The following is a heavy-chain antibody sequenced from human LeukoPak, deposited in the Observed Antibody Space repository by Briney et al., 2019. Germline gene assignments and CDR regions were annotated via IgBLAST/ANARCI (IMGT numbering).Heavy chain of an antibody. D-gene: IGHD3-3*01. CDR3: ARGVTIFGVGPIDI. CDR2: IFYSGST. V-gene: IGHV4-39*01. Sequence: PSETLSLTCTVSGGSISSSSYYWGWIRQPPGKGLEWIGSIFYSGSTYYNPSLKSRVTISVDTSKNQFSLKLSSVTAADTAVYYCARGVTIFGVGPIDIWGQGTMVTVSS. J-gene: IGHJ3*02. CDR1: GGSISSSSYY.